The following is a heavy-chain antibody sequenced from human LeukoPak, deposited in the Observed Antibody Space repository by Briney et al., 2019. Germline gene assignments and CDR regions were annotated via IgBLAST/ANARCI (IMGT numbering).Heavy chain of an antibody. Sequence: GGSLRLSCAASGFTFSSYSMNWVRQAPGKGLEWVSSISSSSSYIYYADSVKGRFTISRDNAKNSLYLQMNSLRAEDTAVYYCARRSSPSSSAFDIWGQGTMVTVSS. CDR3: ARRSSPSSSAFDI. CDR2: ISSSSSYI. D-gene: IGHD6-6*01. CDR1: GFTFSSYS. V-gene: IGHV3-21*01. J-gene: IGHJ3*02.